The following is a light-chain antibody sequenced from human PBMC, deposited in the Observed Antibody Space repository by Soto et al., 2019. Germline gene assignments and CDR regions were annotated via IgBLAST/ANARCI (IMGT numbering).Light chain of an antibody. J-gene: IGKJ1*01. V-gene: IGKV3-20*01. Sequence: EIVLTQSPGTLSLSPGERAAPSCRASRSLSSTSLAWYQQRPGQAPRLLIYDASSRATGIPDRFSGSGSGTDFTLTINRLEPDDFAVYYCQQYGSSPRTFGQGTKV. CDR2: DAS. CDR1: RSLSSTS. CDR3: QQYGSSPRT.